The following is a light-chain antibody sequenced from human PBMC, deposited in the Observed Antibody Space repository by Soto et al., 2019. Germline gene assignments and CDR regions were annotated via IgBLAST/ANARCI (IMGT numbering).Light chain of an antibody. CDR3: QQNYITPLT. V-gene: IGKV1-39*01. J-gene: IGKJ4*01. Sequence: DIQMTQSPSTLSASVGDRVTITCRASQSITNHLNWYQQKPGKAPILLVYAASTLETGVPSRFSGSGSGTVFTLTIDSLQPEDVATYFCQQNYITPLTFGGGTKV. CDR2: AAS. CDR1: QSITNH.